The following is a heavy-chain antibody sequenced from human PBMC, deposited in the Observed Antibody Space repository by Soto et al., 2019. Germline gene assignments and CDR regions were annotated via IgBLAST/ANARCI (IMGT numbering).Heavy chain of an antibody. V-gene: IGHV1-8*01. CDR2: MNPKSGKP. CDR1: GYTFTSFD. J-gene: IGHJ6*02. Sequence: QVQLVQSGAEVKKPGASVKVSCKASGYTFTSFDINWVGQATGQGLDWMGWMNPKSGKPGNAQKFQGRVTMTRNTSISTAYMELSSLRSEDTAVYYCARWPDGYYYYGMDVWGQGTTVTVSS. CDR3: ARWPDGYYYYGMDV.